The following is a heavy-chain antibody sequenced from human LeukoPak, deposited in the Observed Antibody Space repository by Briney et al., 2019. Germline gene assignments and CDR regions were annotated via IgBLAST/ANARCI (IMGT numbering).Heavy chain of an antibody. CDR3: AKEEYDILTGYPTFDY. V-gene: IGHV3-30*18. D-gene: IGHD3-9*01. J-gene: IGHJ4*02. CDR2: ISYDGSNK. CDR1: GFTFSSYG. Sequence: GRSLRLSCAASGFTFSSYGMHWVRQAPGKGLEWVAVISYDGSNKYYADSVKGRFTISRDNSKNTLYPQMNSLRAEDTAVYYCAKEEYDILTGYPTFDYWGQGTLVTVSS.